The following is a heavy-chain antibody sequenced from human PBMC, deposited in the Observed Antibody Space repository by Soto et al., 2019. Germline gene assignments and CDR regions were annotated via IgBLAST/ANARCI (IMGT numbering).Heavy chain of an antibody. CDR2: ISGSGGST. Sequence: PGGSLRLSCAASGFTFSSYARSWVRQAPGKGLEWVSAISGSGGSTYYADSVKGRFTISRDNSKNTLYLQMNSLRAEDTAVYYCAKSTSDFLYYDFWSGGVYWGQGTLVTVSS. CDR3: AKSTSDFLYYDFWSGGVY. D-gene: IGHD3-3*01. CDR1: GFTFSSYA. V-gene: IGHV3-23*01. J-gene: IGHJ4*02.